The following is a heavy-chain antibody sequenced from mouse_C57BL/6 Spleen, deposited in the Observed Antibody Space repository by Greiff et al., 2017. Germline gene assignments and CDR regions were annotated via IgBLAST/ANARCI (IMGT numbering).Heavy chain of an antibody. D-gene: IGHD1-1*01. V-gene: IGHV1-81*01. CDR1: GYTFTSYG. CDR3: ARPPLYGGWYFDV. J-gene: IGHJ1*03. CDR2: IYPRSGNT. Sequence: QVQLQQSGAELARPGASVKLSCKASGYTFTSYGISWVKQRPGQGLEWIGEIYPRSGNTYYNEKFKGKATLTADKSSSTAYMELRRLTSEDSAVYFCARPPLYGGWYFDVWGTGTTVTVSS.